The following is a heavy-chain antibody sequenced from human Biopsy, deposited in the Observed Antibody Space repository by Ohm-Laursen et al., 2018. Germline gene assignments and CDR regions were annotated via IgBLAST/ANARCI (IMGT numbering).Heavy chain of an antibody. CDR1: GGSISSSSYF. J-gene: IGHJ6*02. V-gene: IGHV4-39*07. Sequence: SETLSLTCSVSGGSISSSSYFWGWIRQTPGKGLEWIGEINHSGRTNYNPSLKSRVTISVDTSKNQFSLKVRSVTAADTAVYCCVRGVDYYDPYHYYALDVWGQGTTVTVSS. CDR3: VRGVDYYDPYHYYALDV. D-gene: IGHD3-22*01. CDR2: INHSGRT.